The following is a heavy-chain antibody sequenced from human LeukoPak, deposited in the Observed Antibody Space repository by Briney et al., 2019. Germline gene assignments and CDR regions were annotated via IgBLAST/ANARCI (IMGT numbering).Heavy chain of an antibody. CDR3: ARGGSYDFWSGRFDY. J-gene: IGHJ4*02. CDR2: IYYSGST. V-gene: IGHV4-59*01. CDR1: GGSISSYY. D-gene: IGHD3-3*01. Sequence: TPSETLSLTCTVSGGSISSYYWSWIRQPPGKGLEWIGYIYYSGSTNYNPSLKSRVTISVDTSKNQFSLKLSSVTAAGTAVYYCARGGSYDFWSGRFDYWGQGTLVTVSS.